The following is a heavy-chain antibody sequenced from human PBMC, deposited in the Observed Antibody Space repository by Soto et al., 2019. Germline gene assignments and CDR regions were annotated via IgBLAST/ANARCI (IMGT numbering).Heavy chain of an antibody. CDR3: AKSRGSYNENDAFDI. CDR1: GFTFSSYG. D-gene: IGHD1-26*01. Sequence: GGSLRLSCAASGFTFSSYGMHWVRQAPGKGLEWVAVISYDGSNKYYADSVKGRFTISRDNSKNTLYLQMNSLRAEDTAVYYCAKSRGSYNENDAFDIWGQGTMVTVSS. V-gene: IGHV3-30*18. J-gene: IGHJ3*02. CDR2: ISYDGSNK.